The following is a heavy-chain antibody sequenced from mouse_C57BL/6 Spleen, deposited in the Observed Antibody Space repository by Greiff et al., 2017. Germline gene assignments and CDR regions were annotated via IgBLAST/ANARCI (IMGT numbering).Heavy chain of an antibody. J-gene: IGHJ3*01. V-gene: IGHV1-9*01. CDR3: ARGEYLDYRFAY. Sequence: QVQLQQSGAELMKPGASVKLSCKATGYTFTGYWIEWVKQRPGHGLEWIGEILPGSGSTNYNEKFKGKATFTADKSSNTAYMQLRSLTTEDSAIYYCARGEYLDYRFAYWGQGTLVTVSA. D-gene: IGHD2-4*01. CDR1: GYTFTGYW. CDR2: ILPGSGST.